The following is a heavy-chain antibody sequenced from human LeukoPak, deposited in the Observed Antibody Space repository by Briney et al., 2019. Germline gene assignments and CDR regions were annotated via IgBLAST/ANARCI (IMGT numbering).Heavy chain of an antibody. J-gene: IGHJ3*02. Sequence: ASVKVSCKASGYTFTGYYMHWVRQAPGQGLGWMGWINPNSGGTNYAQKFQGRVTMTRDTSISTAYMELSRLRSDDTAVYYCARDITYYYDSSGYSDALDIWGQGTMVTVSS. CDR2: INPNSGGT. V-gene: IGHV1-2*02. CDR1: GYTFTGYY. D-gene: IGHD3-22*01. CDR3: ARDITYYYDSSGYSDALDI.